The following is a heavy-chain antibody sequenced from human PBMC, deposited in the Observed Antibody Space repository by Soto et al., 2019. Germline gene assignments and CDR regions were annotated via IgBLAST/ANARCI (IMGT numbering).Heavy chain of an antibody. D-gene: IGHD3-16*02. V-gene: IGHV4-34*01. CDR1: GGSFSGYY. CDR2: INHSGST. Sequence: SETLSLTCAVYGGSFSGYYWSWIRQPPGKGLEWIGEINHSGSTNYNPSLKSRVTISVDTSKNQFSLKLSSVTAADTAVYYCARDRRGNDYIWGSYRPYYFDYWGQGTLVTVSS. CDR3: ARDRRGNDYIWGSYRPYYFDY. J-gene: IGHJ4*02.